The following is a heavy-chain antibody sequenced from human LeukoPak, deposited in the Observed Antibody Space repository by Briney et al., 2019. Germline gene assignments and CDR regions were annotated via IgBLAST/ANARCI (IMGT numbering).Heavy chain of an antibody. J-gene: IGHJ4*02. CDR2: INPNSGGT. V-gene: IGHV1-2*02. Sequence: VASVKVSCKASGYTFTGYYMHWVRQAPGQGLEWMGWINPNSGGTNYAQKFQGRVTMTRDTSISTAYMELSRLRSDDTAVYYCAREGEMDDWNYQIWGQGTLVTVSS. CDR1: GYTFTGYY. D-gene: IGHD1-7*01. CDR3: AREGEMDDWNYQI.